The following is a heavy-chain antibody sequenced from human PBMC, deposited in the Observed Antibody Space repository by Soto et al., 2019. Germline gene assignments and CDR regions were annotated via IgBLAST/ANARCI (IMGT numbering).Heavy chain of an antibody. V-gene: IGHV1-69*01. CDR3: ATDSNYDVSHSF. CDR1: GGTLNNYA. D-gene: IGHD3-3*01. CDR2: ILPVSAPP. J-gene: IGHJ4*02. Sequence: QVQLVQSGAEVKKPGSSLRVSCKASGGTLNNYAINWVRQAPGQGLEWMGGILPVSAPPDYAQKFQGRVSITADHSTSTVYMELSRLKSDDTAVYFCATDSNYDVSHSFWGQGTLVTVSS.